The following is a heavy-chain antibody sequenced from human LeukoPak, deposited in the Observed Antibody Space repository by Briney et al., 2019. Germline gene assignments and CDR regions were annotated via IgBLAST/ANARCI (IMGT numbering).Heavy chain of an antibody. J-gene: IGHJ4*02. CDR1: GGSISSYS. CDR3: ARQDYDSSGYRLDY. Sequence: SETLSLTCNVSGGSISSYSWSWIRQPPGKGLEWIGYIYYTGGTNYNPSLKSRVTISIDTSKNQFSLKLSSVAAADTAVYYCARQDYDSSGYRLDYWGQGTLVTVSS. V-gene: IGHV4-59*08. CDR2: IYYTGGT. D-gene: IGHD3-22*01.